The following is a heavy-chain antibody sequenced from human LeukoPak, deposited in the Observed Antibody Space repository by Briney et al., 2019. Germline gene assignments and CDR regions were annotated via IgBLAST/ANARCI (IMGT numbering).Heavy chain of an antibody. CDR3: ARDLESWNYYHT. V-gene: IGHV1-69*13. J-gene: IGHJ5*02. CDR2: IIPIFGAA. D-gene: IGHD1-7*01. Sequence: SVKVSCKASGGTFSSYAISWVRQAPGQGLEWMGGIIPIFGAANYAQKFQGRVTITADESTSTAYMELSSLRSEDTAVYYCARDLESWNYYHTWGQGTLVTVSS. CDR1: GGTFSSYA.